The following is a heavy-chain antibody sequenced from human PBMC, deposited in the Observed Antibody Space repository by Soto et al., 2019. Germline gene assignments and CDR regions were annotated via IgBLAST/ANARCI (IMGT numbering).Heavy chain of an antibody. CDR1: GFTFSSYG. D-gene: IGHD1-1*01. Sequence: QPGGSLRLSCAASGFTFSSYGMHWVRQAPGKGLEWVAVISYDGSNKYYADSVKGRFTISRDNSKNTLYLQMNSLRAEDTAVYYCAKLMEPTYYFDYWGQGTLVTVSS. CDR2: ISYDGSNK. V-gene: IGHV3-30*18. CDR3: AKLMEPTYYFDY. J-gene: IGHJ4*02.